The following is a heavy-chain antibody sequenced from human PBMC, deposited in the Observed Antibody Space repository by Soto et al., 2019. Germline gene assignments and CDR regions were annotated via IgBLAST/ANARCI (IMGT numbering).Heavy chain of an antibody. D-gene: IGHD3-22*01. CDR1: GGSVSSGNYY. Sequence: PSETLSLTCTVSGGSVSSGNYYWSWIRQPPGKGLEWIGYVYYTGSTKYNPSLKTRVTISIDASKNQFPLRLNSVTAADTAVYYCARSMYYSDGSNYSPFDYWGQGTLVTVSS. J-gene: IGHJ4*02. CDR3: ARSMYYSDGSNYSPFDY. V-gene: IGHV4-61*01. CDR2: VYYTGST.